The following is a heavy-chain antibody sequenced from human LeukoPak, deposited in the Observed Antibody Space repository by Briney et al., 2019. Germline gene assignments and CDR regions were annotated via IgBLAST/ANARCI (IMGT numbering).Heavy chain of an antibody. CDR3: GRGVSSSWYGDFDY. D-gene: IGHD6-13*01. J-gene: IGHJ4*02. Sequence: SETLSLTCTVSGGSISSYFWSWVRQPPGQGLEWIGYNSYSGSTNYNPSLSTRVTISVDTTKNQFSLKLLSVPAADTAVYYYGRGVSSSWYGDFDYWGQGTLVTVSS. CDR2: NSYSGST. CDR1: GGSISSYF. V-gene: IGHV4-59*01.